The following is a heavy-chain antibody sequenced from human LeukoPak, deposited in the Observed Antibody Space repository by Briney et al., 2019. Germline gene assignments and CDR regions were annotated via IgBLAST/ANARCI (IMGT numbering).Heavy chain of an antibody. CDR2: IYTSGST. CDR1: GGSISSGSYY. J-gene: IGHJ4*02. Sequence: PSETLSLICTVSGGSISSGSYYWSWIRQPAGKRLEWIRRIYTSGSTNYNPSLKSRVTISVDTSKNQFSLKLSSVTAADTAVYHCAGGVVGAVHFDYWGQGTLVTVSS. CDR3: AGGVVGAVHFDY. V-gene: IGHV4-61*02. D-gene: IGHD1-26*01.